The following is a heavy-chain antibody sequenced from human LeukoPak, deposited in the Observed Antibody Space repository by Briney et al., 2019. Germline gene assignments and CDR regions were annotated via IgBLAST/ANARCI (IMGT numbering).Heavy chain of an antibody. CDR3: ARHTTRKDTQTDVP. CDR2: TYYSGST. Sequence: PSEPLSLTCTVSGGSISSSSYYWGWIRQPPGKGLEWIGSTYYSGSTYYTSSLKSRVTISVDTSKNQFSLKLSSVTAADTAVYYCARHTTRKDTQTDVPWGQGTLVTVSS. CDR1: GGSISSSSYY. J-gene: IGHJ5*02. D-gene: IGHD1-1*01. V-gene: IGHV4-39*01.